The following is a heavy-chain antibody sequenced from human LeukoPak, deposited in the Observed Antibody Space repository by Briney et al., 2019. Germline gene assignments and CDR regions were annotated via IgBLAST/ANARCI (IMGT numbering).Heavy chain of an antibody. Sequence: PGGSLRLSCAASGFTFSKNWMSWVRQAPGKGLEWVANIKQDGSEKYYVDSVKGRFTISRDNSKNTLYLQMNSLRAEDTAVYYCARLLEGDWFDPWGQGTLVTVSS. CDR3: ARLLEGDWFDP. J-gene: IGHJ5*02. V-gene: IGHV3-7*03. CDR1: GFTFSKNW. CDR2: IKQDGSEK. D-gene: IGHD3-3*01.